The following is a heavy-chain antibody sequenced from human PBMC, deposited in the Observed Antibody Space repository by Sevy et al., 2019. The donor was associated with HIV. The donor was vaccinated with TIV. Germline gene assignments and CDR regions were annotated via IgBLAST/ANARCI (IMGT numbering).Heavy chain of an antibody. D-gene: IGHD6-19*01. J-gene: IGHJ1*01. CDR2: INHSGST. Sequence: SETLSLTCAVYGGSFSGYYWSWIRQPPGKGLEWSGEINHSGSTNYNPSLKSRVTISVDTFKNQFSLKLSSVTAADTAVYYCAMGYSSGCYGYFQHWGQGTLVTVSS. CDR3: AMGYSSGCYGYFQH. V-gene: IGHV4-34*01. CDR1: GGSFSGYY.